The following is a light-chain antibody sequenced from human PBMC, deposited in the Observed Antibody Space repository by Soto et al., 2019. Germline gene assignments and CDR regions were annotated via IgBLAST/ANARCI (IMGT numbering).Light chain of an antibody. Sequence: EIVLTQSPATLSFSPGARATLSFRASQTVSSYLAWYQQKPGQAPRLLIYDASNRATGISARFSGSGSGTYFTLTISSLEPEDFAVYYCQQRSNWPRITFGLGTRLEIK. CDR3: QQRSNWPRIT. CDR1: QTVSSY. J-gene: IGKJ5*01. CDR2: DAS. V-gene: IGKV3-11*01.